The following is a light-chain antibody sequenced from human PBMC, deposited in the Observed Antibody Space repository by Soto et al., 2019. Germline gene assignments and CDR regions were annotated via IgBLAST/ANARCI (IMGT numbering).Light chain of an antibody. Sequence: EIVLPHSPSTLSLSPGERATLSCRPSQSVSSSYLALYQQKPGQAPRLLIYGASSRATGIPDRFSGRGSGTDFTLTISRLEPEDFAVYSCQQYGRSPRTFGQGTKV. CDR1: QSVSSSY. CDR2: GAS. V-gene: IGKV3-20*01. J-gene: IGKJ1*01. CDR3: QQYGRSPRT.